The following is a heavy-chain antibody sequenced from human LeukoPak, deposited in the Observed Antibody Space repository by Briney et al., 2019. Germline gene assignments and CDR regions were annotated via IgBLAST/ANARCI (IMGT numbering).Heavy chain of an antibody. V-gene: IGHV1-46*01. Sequence: ASVKVSCTASGYTFASYYMHWVRQATGQGLEWMGIINPSGGSTSYAQKFQGRVTMTRDTSTSTVYMELSSLRSEDTAVYYCAREGDIVVVPAAITLSYWGQGTLVTVSS. J-gene: IGHJ4*02. D-gene: IGHD2-2*01. CDR3: AREGDIVVVPAAITLSY. CDR2: INPSGGST. CDR1: GYTFASYY.